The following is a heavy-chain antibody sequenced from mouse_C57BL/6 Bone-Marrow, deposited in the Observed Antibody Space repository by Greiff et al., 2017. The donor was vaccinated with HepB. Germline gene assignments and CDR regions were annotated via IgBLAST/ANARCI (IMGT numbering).Heavy chain of an antibody. V-gene: IGHV1-76*01. CDR1: GYTFTDYY. CDR3: TRAEYYAMDY. J-gene: IGHJ4*01. CDR2: IYPGSGNT. Sequence: QVQLKESGAELVRPGASVKLSCKASGYTFTDYYINWVKQRPGQGLEWIARIYPGSGNTYYNEKFKGKATLTAEKSSSTAYMQLSSLTSEDSAVYFCTRAEYYAMDYWGQGTSVTLSS.